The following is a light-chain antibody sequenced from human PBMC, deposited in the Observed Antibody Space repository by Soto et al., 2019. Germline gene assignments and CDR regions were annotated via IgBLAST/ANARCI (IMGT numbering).Light chain of an antibody. CDR2: AAS. CDR3: QQYNSYLWT. V-gene: IGKV1-9*01. J-gene: IGKJ1*01. Sequence: DIQLTQAPSFLSASAGDRVSITCRASQAISSYLAWYQQKPGRAPKLLIYAASTLQSGVPSRFSGSGSGTEFTLTISSLQPDDFATYYCQQYNSYLWTFGQGTKGDIK. CDR1: QAISSY.